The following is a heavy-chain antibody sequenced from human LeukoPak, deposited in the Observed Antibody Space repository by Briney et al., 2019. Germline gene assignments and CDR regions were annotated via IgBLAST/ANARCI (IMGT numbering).Heavy chain of an antibody. CDR3: ATQPSGSYFDY. CDR1: GFPFSSHG. D-gene: IGHD3-10*01. Sequence: GGSLRLSCAGSGFPFSSHGMNWVRQAPGKGLEWVSAIRGSGSGTYYADSVKGRFTISRDNSKNTLYVQMNSLRVEDTAVYYCATQPSGSYFDYWGQGTLVTVSS. J-gene: IGHJ4*02. V-gene: IGHV3-23*01. CDR2: IRGSGSGT.